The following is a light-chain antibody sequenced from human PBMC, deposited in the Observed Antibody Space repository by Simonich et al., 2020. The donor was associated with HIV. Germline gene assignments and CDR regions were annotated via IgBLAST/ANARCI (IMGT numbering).Light chain of an antibody. J-gene: IGKJ2*01. CDR3: HQYYSSPHT. Sequence: EIVMTQSPEFLAVSLGERATINCKSSQSVLYSSNNKNYLAWYQQKPGQPPKLLIYGASTRESGVPDRFSGSESGTDFTLTISCLQAEDVAVYYCHQYYSSPHTFGQGTKLEIK. CDR1: QSVLYSSNNKNY. CDR2: GAS. V-gene: IGKV4-1*01.